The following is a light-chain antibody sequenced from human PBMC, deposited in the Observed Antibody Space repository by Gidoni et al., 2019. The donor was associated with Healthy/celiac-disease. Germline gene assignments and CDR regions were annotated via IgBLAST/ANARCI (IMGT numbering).Light chain of an antibody. V-gene: IGKV1-39*01. J-gene: IGKJ1*01. CDR3: QQSYSTTWT. Sequence: DIQMTQSPSSLSASVGDRVTLTCRASQSISSYLNWYQQKPRKAPKLLIYAASILQRGVPSRFSGSVSATDFTLTISSLQPEYFATYYCQQSYSTTWTFCQGTKVEIK. CDR2: AAS. CDR1: QSISSY.